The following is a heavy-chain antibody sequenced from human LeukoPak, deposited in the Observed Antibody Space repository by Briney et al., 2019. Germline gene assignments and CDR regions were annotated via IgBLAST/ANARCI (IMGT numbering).Heavy chain of an antibody. Sequence: ASVKVSCKASGYTFTGYGISWVRQAPGQGLEWMGWISAYNGKTNYAQKLQGRVTMTTDTSTSTAYMELRSLRSDDTAVYYCARDCSSTSCYDPPYYYYYGMDVWGQGTTVTVSS. CDR2: ISAYNGKT. CDR1: GYTFTGYG. CDR3: ARDCSSTSCYDPPYYYYYGMDV. J-gene: IGHJ6*02. V-gene: IGHV1-18*01. D-gene: IGHD2-2*01.